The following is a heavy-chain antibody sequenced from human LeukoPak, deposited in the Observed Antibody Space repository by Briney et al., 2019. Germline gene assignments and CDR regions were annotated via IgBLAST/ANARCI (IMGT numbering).Heavy chain of an antibody. CDR2: IYYSGST. CDR1: GGSISSYY. V-gene: IGHV4-59*01. J-gene: IGHJ3*02. Sequence: PSETLSLTCTVSGGSISSYYWSWIRQPPGKGLEWIGYIYYSGSTNYNPSLKSRVTISVDTSKNQFSLKLSSVTAADTAVYYCARAWRYYDYVWGSYRDPDAFDIWGQGTMVTVSS. CDR3: ARAWRYYDYVWGSYRDPDAFDI. D-gene: IGHD3-16*02.